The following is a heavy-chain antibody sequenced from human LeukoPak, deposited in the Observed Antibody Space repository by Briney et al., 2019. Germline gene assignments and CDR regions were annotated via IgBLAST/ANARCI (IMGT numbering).Heavy chain of an antibody. CDR3: ASILRYSGHYYHMDV. Sequence: PSETLSLTCAVYGGSFSGYYCSWIRQPPGKGLEWIGEINHSGSTNYNPSLKSRVTISVDTSKNQFSLKLSSVTAADTAVYYCASILRYSGHYYHMDVWGKGTTVTVSS. CDR2: INHSGST. D-gene: IGHD1-1*01. V-gene: IGHV4-34*01. J-gene: IGHJ6*03. CDR1: GGSFSGYY.